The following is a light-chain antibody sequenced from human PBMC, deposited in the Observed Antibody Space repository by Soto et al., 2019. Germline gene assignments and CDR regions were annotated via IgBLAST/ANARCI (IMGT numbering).Light chain of an antibody. CDR3: QQYGSLSWT. Sequence: DIQMTQSPSTLSGSVGDRVTITCRASQTISSWLAWYQQKPGKAPKLLIYKASTLKSGVPSRFSGSGSGTDFTLTISRLEPEDFAVYYCQQYGSLSWTFGQGTKVE. CDR1: QTISSW. CDR2: KAS. J-gene: IGKJ1*01. V-gene: IGKV1-5*03.